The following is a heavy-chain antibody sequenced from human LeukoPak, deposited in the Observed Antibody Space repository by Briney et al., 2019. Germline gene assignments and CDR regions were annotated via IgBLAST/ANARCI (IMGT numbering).Heavy chain of an antibody. V-gene: IGHV3-21*01. J-gene: IGHJ6*03. CDR1: GFTFSSYS. D-gene: IGHD3-16*01. CDR3: ARDYDGGHYYYYYYYMDV. Sequence: GGSLRLSCAASGFTFSSYSMNWVRQAPGKGLEWVSSISSSSSYIYYADSVKGRFTISRDNAKNSLYLQMNSLRAEDTAVYYCARDYDGGHYYYYYYYMDVWGKGTTVTVSS. CDR2: ISSSSSYI.